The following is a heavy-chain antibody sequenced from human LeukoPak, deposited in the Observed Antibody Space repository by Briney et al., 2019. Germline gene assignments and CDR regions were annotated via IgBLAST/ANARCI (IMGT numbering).Heavy chain of an antibody. CDR3: ARRAYCGGDCYQYYFDY. J-gene: IGHJ4*02. CDR2: IYPGDSDT. D-gene: IGHD2-21*02. V-gene: IGHV5-51*01. CDR1: GYSFTSYW. Sequence: GESLKISCKGSGYSFTSYWIGWVRQMPGKGLEWMGIIYPGDSDTRYSPSFQGQVTISAGKSISTAYLQWSSLKASDTAMYYCARRAYCGGDCYQYYFDYWGQGTLVTVSS.